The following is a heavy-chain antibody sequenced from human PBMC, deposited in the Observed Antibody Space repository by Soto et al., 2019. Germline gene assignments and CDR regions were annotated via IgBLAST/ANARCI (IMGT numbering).Heavy chain of an antibody. Sequence: QVQLVESGGGVVQPGRSLRLSCAASGFTFSSYGMHWVRQAPGKGLEWVAVISYDGSNKYYADSVKGRFTISRDNSKNTCYLQRNSLRAGYTAVYYCATYCDHEEYYYGMDVWGQGTTVTASS. D-gene: IGHD4-17*01. CDR1: GFTFSSYG. CDR3: ATYCDHEEYYYGMDV. CDR2: ISYDGSNK. V-gene: IGHV3-30*03. J-gene: IGHJ6*02.